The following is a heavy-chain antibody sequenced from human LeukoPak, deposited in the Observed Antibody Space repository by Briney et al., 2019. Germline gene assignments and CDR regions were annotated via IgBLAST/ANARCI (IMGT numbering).Heavy chain of an antibody. V-gene: IGHV4-61*02. CDR1: GGSISSGSYY. CDR3: ARQVGIAAAGAGNMN. J-gene: IGHJ3*01. Sequence: SETLSLTCTVSGGSISSGSYYWSWIRQPAGKGLEWIGRIYTSGSTNYNPSLKSRVTISVDTSKNQFSLKLSSVTAADKAVYYCARQVGIAAAGAGNMNWGQGTMVTVSS. CDR2: IYTSGST. D-gene: IGHD6-13*01.